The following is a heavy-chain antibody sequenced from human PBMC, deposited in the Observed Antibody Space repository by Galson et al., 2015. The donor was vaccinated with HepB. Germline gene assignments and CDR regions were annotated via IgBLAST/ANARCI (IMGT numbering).Heavy chain of an antibody. CDR3: ARDSIFGVVVPFDS. V-gene: IGHV3-48*01. D-gene: IGHD3-3*01. J-gene: IGHJ4*02. CDR2: IGYSGSPM. Sequence: SLRLSCAASGFTFSTYTMHWVRQTQRKGLEWVAFIGYSGSPMYYADSVRGRFTISRDNAENSLYLQMNSLRAEDTAVYYCARDSIFGVVVPFDSWGQGILVTVSS. CDR1: GFTFSTYT.